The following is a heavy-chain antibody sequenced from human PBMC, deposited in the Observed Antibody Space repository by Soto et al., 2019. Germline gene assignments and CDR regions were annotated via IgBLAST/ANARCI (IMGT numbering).Heavy chain of an antibody. CDR2: IIPIFGTA. CDR3: ARATRSWRYSAFDI. V-gene: IGHV1-69*06. J-gene: IGHJ3*02. Sequence: VKVSCKASGGTFSSYAISWVRQAPGQGLEWMGGIIPIFGTANYAQKFQGRVTITADKSTSTAYMKLSSLRSEDTAVYYCARATRSWRYSAFDIWGQGTMVTVSS. CDR1: GGTFSSYA. D-gene: IGHD2-15*01.